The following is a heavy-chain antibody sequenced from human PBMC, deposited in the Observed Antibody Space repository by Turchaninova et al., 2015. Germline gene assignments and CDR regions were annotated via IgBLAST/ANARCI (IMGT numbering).Heavy chain of an antibody. J-gene: IGHJ6*02. V-gene: IGHV4-31*03. CDR1: GDSIKKMDHS. Sequence: QVQLQESGPGLLNPSQTLSPNCTFCGDSIKKMDHSWTWIRQRPGKGLEWIVHIANSWSTSYNPALKSRLIISLDKSENQFSLKMTSVTAADTAVYYCSTDQTDYGSGKGGLDVWGQGTTVTVSS. CDR2: IANSWST. CDR3: STDQTDYGSGKGGLDV. D-gene: IGHD3-10*01.